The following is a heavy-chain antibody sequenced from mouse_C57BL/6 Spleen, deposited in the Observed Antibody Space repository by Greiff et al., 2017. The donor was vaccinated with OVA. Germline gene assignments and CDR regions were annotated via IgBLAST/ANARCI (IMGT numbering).Heavy chain of an antibody. Sequence: DVQLVESGGGLVKPGGSLKLSCAASGFTFSDYGMHWVRQAPEKGLEWVAYISSGSSTIYYADTVKGRFTISRDNAKNTLFLQMTSLRSEDTAMYYCARGGYGYAMDYWGQGTSVTVSS. V-gene: IGHV5-17*01. CDR1: GFTFSDYG. CDR2: ISSGSSTI. CDR3: ARGGYGYAMDY. J-gene: IGHJ4*01. D-gene: IGHD2-14*01.